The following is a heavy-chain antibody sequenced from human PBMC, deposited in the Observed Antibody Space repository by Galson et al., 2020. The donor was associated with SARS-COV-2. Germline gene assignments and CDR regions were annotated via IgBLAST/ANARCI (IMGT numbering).Heavy chain of an antibody. CDR1: GGTFSSYA. CDR3: ARLGLTGTTSWFDP. Sequence: SVKVSCKASGGTFSSYAISWVRQAPGQGLEWMGGIIPILGIANYAQKFQGRVTITADKSTSTAYMELSSLRSEDTAVYYCARLGLTGTTSWFDPWGQGTLVTVSS. J-gene: IGHJ5*02. V-gene: IGHV1-69*10. CDR2: IIPILGIA. D-gene: IGHD1-7*01.